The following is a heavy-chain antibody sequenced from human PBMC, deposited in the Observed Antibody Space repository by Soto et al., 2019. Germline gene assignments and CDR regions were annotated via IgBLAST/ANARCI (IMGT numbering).Heavy chain of an antibody. CDR3: AGGGVRGVITRTRDYYGMDV. Sequence: GESLKISCKGSGYSFTSYWIGWVRQMPGKGLEWMGIIYPGDTDTRYSPSFQGQVTISADKSISTAYLQWSSLKASDTAMYYCAGGGVRGVITRTRDYYGMDVWGQGTTVTVSS. D-gene: IGHD3-10*01. V-gene: IGHV5-51*01. CDR1: GYSFTSYW. J-gene: IGHJ6*02. CDR2: IYPGDTDT.